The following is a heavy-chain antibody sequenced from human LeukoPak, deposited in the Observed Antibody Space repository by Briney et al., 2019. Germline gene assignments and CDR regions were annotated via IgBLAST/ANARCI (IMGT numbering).Heavy chain of an antibody. V-gene: IGHV3-23*01. CDR3: AKDRLRGVIIPYFDY. CDR1: GFTFSSYA. CDR2: ISGSGGST. D-gene: IGHD3-10*01. Sequence: GGSLRRSCAASGFTFSSYAMSWVRQAPGKGLEWVSAISGSGGSTYYADSVKGRFTISRDNSKNTLYLQMNSLRAEDTAVYYCAKDRLRGVIIPYFDYWGQGTLVTVSS. J-gene: IGHJ4*02.